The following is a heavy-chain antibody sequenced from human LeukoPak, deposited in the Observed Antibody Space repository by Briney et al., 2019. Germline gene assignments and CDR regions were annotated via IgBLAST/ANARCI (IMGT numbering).Heavy chain of an antibody. V-gene: IGHV3-23*01. CDR2: ISGSGGST. D-gene: IGHD3-9*01. Sequence: GGSLRLSCAASGFTFSNYAMSWVRQAPGEGLEWVSAISGSGGSTYYADSVKGRFTISRDNSKNTLYLQMNSLRAKDTAVYYCAKGAGSILRYFDWLLLNWGQGTLVTVSS. CDR3: AKGAGSILRYFDWLLLN. J-gene: IGHJ4*02. CDR1: GFTFSNYA.